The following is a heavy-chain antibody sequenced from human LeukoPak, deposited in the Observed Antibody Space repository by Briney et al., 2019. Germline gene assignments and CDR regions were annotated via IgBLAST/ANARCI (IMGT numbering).Heavy chain of an antibody. D-gene: IGHD3-9*01. CDR1: GFIFGSFA. CDR2: ISWNSGSI. CDR3: ARAPTGYYHFDY. V-gene: IGHV3-9*03. Sequence: PGGSLRLSCSPSGFIFGSFAMGWVRQAPGKGLEWVSGISWNSGSIGYADSVKGRFTISRDNAKNSLYLQMNSLRAEDMAVYYCARAPTGYYHFDYWGQGTLVTVSS. J-gene: IGHJ4*02.